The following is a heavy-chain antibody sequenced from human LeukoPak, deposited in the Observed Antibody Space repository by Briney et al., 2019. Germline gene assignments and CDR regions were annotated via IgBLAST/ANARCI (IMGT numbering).Heavy chain of an antibody. D-gene: IGHD6-13*01. CDR1: GYSISSGYY. CDR2: IYHSGSI. V-gene: IGHV4-38-2*02. Sequence: SETLSLTCTVSGYSISSGYYWGWIRQPPGKGLEWIGSIYHSGSIYYTPSLKSRVTISVDTSKNQFSLKLSSVTAADMAVYYCARYIVAAVYYFDYWGQGTLVTVSS. J-gene: IGHJ4*02. CDR3: ARYIVAAVYYFDY.